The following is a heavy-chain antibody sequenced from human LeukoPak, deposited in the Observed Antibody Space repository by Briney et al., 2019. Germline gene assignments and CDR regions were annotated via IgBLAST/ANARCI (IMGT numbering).Heavy chain of an antibody. CDR1: GGSINSYH. D-gene: IGHD3/OR15-3a*01. V-gene: IGHV4-59*07. Sequence: PSYTLSLTCSVSGGSINSYHWSWIRQPPGKGLEWIGYIHYTGSTNYNPSLKSRVTISLDTSKSQFSLKVNSVTAADTAVYYCARHDFGATRDYWGQGTLVTVSS. J-gene: IGHJ4*02. CDR2: IHYTGST. CDR3: ARHDFGATRDY.